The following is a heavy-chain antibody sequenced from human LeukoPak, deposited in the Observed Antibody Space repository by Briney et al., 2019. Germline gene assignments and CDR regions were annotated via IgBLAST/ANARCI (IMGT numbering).Heavy chain of an antibody. CDR3: ARDYANIVDY. V-gene: IGHV3-7*03. D-gene: IGHD3-16*01. Sequence: EGSLRLSCAASGFTFRSYWMSWVRQVPGKGLQWVANIKEDGSKTYYVDSVKGRFTISRDNAKNSLCLEMNSLRADDTAVYYCARDYANIVDYWGQGTLVTVSS. CDR2: IKEDGSKT. CDR1: GFTFRSYW. J-gene: IGHJ4*02.